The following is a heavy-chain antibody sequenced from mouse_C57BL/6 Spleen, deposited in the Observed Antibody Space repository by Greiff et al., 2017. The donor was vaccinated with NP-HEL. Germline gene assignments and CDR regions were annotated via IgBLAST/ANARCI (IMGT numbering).Heavy chain of an antibody. V-gene: IGHV2-5*01. Sequence: VPVVESGPGLVQPSQRLSITCTVSGFSLTSYGVHWVRQSPGKGLEWLGVIWRGGSTDYNAAFMSRLSITKDNSKSQVFFKMNSLQADDTAIYYCAKIDNYDDYAMDYWGQGTSVTVSS. CDR3: AKIDNYDDYAMDY. D-gene: IGHD1-1*01. J-gene: IGHJ4*01. CDR2: IWRGGST. CDR1: GFSLTSYG.